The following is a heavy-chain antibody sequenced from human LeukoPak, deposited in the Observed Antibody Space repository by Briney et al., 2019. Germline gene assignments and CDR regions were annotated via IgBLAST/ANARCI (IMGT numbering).Heavy chain of an antibody. J-gene: IGHJ5*02. Sequence: ASVSVSSEPSVDTFTVDYIRWGPQAPGQGGGRVGGINPNSGGTNYTQKFQGRVTNTRDTSISTAYMALSRLRSEDPAVYYCARGPPKFSRGGSCYGGDPPNWFDPWGQGTLVTVSS. CDR2: INPNSGGT. V-gene: IGHV1-2*01. CDR1: VDTFTVDY. D-gene: IGHD2-15*01. CDR3: ARGPPKFSRGGSCYGGDPPNWFDP.